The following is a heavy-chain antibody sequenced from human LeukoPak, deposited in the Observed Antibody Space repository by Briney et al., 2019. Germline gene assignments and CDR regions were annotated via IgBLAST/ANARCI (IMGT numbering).Heavy chain of an antibody. CDR2: IYYSGST. D-gene: IGHD3-9*01. Sequence: SETLSLTCTVSGDSISSYYWSWIRQPPGKRLEWIGYIYYSGSTNYNPSLKSRVTISIDTSKNQFSLKLSSVTAADTAVYYCARSTWLLDKWGQGTLVTVSS. J-gene: IGHJ4*02. V-gene: IGHV4-59*12. CDR3: ARSTWLLDK. CDR1: GDSISSYY.